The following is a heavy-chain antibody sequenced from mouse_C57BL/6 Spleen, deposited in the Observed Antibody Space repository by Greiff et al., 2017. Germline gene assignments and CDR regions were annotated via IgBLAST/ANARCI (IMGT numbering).Heavy chain of an antibody. J-gene: IGHJ3*01. CDR1: GYTFTSYW. CDR2: IDPSDSYT. D-gene: IGHD2-4*01. CDR3: ESGGYDYEGFAY. V-gene: IGHV1-50*01. Sequence: QVQLQQPGAELVKPGASVKLSCKASGYTFTSYWMQWVKQRPGQGLEWIGEIDPSDSYTNYNQKFKGKATLTVDTSSSTAYMQLSSLTSEDSAVYDGESGGYDYEGFAYWGQGTLVTVSS.